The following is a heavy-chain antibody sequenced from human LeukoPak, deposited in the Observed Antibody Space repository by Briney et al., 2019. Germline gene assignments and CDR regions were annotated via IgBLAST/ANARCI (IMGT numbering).Heavy chain of an antibody. D-gene: IGHD6-19*01. CDR2: INHSGST. Sequence: SETLSLTCAVYGGSFSGYYWSWIRQPPGKGLEWIGEINHSGSTNYNPSLKSRVTISVDTSKNQFSLKLSSVTAADTAVYYSARVRMAGAGVRYYFDYWGQGTLVTVSS. CDR1: GGSFSGYY. V-gene: IGHV4-34*01. CDR3: ARVRMAGAGVRYYFDY. J-gene: IGHJ4*02.